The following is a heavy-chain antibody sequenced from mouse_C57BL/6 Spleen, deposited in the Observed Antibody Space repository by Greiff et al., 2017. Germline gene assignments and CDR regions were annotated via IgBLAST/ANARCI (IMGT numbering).Heavy chain of an antibody. CDR2: FYPGSGSI. J-gene: IGHJ4*01. Sequence: VKLMESGAELVKPGASVKLSCKASGYTFTEYTIHWVKQRSGQGLAWIGWFYPGSGSIKYNEKFKDKATLTADKSSSTVYMELSRLTSEDSAVYFCARHEGSFYDGYPYYAMDYWGQGTSVTVSS. V-gene: IGHV1-62-2*01. CDR3: ARHEGSFYDGYPYYAMDY. D-gene: IGHD2-3*01. CDR1: GYTFTEYT.